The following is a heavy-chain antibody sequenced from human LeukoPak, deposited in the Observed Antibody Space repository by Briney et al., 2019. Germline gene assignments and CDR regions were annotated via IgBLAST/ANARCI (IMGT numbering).Heavy chain of an antibody. D-gene: IGHD5-18*01. CDR2: IYYSGST. V-gene: IGHV4-39*07. CDR1: GGSISSSSYY. Sequence: KTSETLSLTCTVSGGSISSSSYYWGWIRQPPGKGLEWIGSIYYSGSTYYNPSLKSRVTISVDTSKNQFSLKLSSVTAADTAVYYCARVSELWAVLFDYWGQGTLVTVSS. J-gene: IGHJ4*02. CDR3: ARVSELWAVLFDY.